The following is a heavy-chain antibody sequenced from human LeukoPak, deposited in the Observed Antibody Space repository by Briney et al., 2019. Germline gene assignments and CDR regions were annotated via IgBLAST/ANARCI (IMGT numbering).Heavy chain of an antibody. J-gene: IGHJ5*02. CDR1: GGSISSYY. CDR3: ARGHTEYYYGSGSQKWFDP. V-gene: IGHV4-59*01. Sequence: SETLSLTCTVSGGSISSYYWSWIRQPPGKGLEWIGYIYYSGSTNYNPSLKSRVTISVDTSKNQFSLKLSSVTAADTAVYYCARGHTEYYYGSGSQKWFDPWGQGTLVTVSS. CDR2: IYYSGST. D-gene: IGHD3-10*01.